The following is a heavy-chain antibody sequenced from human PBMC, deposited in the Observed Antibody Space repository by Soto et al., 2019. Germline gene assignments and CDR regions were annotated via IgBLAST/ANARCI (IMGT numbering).Heavy chain of an antibody. V-gene: IGHV1-3*05. CDR2: IIADNGNT. D-gene: IGHD1-26*01. CDR3: ARGSGSFLPYFNY. J-gene: IGHJ4*02. Sequence: QVHLVQSGAEEKKPGASVKVSCKASGYTFTSYAIHWVRQAPGQRLEWMGWIIADNGNTKYSQKFQGRVTITRDVSANTASLELISLRSEDTAVYYCARGSGSFLPYFNYWSQGTLVTVSS. CDR1: GYTFTSYA.